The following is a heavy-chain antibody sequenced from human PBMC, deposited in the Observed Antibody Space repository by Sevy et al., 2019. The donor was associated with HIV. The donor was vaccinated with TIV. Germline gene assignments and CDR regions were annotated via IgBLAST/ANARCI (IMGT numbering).Heavy chain of an antibody. D-gene: IGHD1-7*01. CDR3: ASDHNWNYAGDWFDP. CDR2: IYHSGST. V-gene: IGHV4-38-2*02. Sequence: SETLSLTCTVSVYSISSGYNWGWIRQPPGKGLEWIASIYHSGSTYYNPSLKSRVTISVDTSKNQFSLRLNSVTAADTAGYYCASDHNWNYAGDWFDPWGQGTLVTVSS. J-gene: IGHJ5*02. CDR1: VYSISSGYN.